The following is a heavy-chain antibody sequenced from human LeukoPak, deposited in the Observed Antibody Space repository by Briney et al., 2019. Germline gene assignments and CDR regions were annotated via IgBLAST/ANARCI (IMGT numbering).Heavy chain of an antibody. CDR3: AKNKWFGEFGSNFDY. D-gene: IGHD3-10*01. Sequence: PGGSLRLSCAASGFTFSSYAMSWVRQAPGKGLEWVSAISGSGGSTYYADSVKGRFTISRDNSKNTLYLQMNSLRAEDPAVYYCAKNKWFGEFGSNFDYWGQGTLVTVSS. CDR2: ISGSGGST. CDR1: GFTFSSYA. V-gene: IGHV3-23*01. J-gene: IGHJ4*02.